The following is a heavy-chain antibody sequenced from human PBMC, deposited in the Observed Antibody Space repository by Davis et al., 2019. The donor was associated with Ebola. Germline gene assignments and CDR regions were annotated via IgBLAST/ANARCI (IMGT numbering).Heavy chain of an antibody. J-gene: IGHJ6*02. D-gene: IGHD6-13*01. CDR1: GFTFSSYS. CDR3: ARDLKQPPPSYYYGMDV. V-gene: IGHV3-49*04. Sequence: GSLRLSCAASGFTFSSYSMNWVRRAPGKGLEWVGFIRSKAYGGKAQYAASVKGRFTISRDDSKSIVYLQMNSLKTEDTAVYYCARDLKQPPPSYYYGMDVWGQGTTVTVSS. CDR2: IRSKAYGGKA.